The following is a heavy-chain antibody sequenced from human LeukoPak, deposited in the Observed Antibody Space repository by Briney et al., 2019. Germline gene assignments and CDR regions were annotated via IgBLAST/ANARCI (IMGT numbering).Heavy chain of an antibody. CDR2: INHSGST. CDR1: GGSFSGYY. D-gene: IGHD4-17*01. CDR3: AREDYGDAFDI. V-gene: IGHV4-34*01. Sequence: SETLSLTCAVYGGSFSGYYWSWIRQPPGKGLEWIGEINHSGSTNYNPSLKSRVTISVDTSKNQFSLKLSSVTAADTAVYYCAREDYGDAFDIWGRGTMVTVSS. J-gene: IGHJ3*02.